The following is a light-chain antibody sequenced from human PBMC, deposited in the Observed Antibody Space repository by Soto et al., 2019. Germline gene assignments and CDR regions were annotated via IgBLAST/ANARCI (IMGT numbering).Light chain of an antibody. V-gene: IGLV1-40*01. CDR3: QSYDRSLSGAV. J-gene: IGLJ3*02. Sequence: QSVLTQPPSVSGAPGQRVTISCTGSSSNIGAGYDVHWYQQLPGTAPKLLIYGNSNRPSGVPDRFSGSKSGTSASLAITGLQAEHEADYYCQSYDRSLSGAVFGGGTELTVL. CDR1: SSNIGAGYD. CDR2: GNS.